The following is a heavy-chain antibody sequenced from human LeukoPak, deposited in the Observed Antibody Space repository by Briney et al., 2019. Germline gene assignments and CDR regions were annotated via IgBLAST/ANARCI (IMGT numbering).Heavy chain of an antibody. Sequence: GEPLKISCKASGYSFPIYWIGWVRQMPGKGLEWMGIIFPGDSDTRYSPSFQGQVTFSSDKSITTAYLQWSSLKASDTAIYYCARWVTADRGKKDAFGIWGQGTMVTVSS. CDR1: GYSFPIYW. V-gene: IGHV5-51*01. J-gene: IGHJ3*02. CDR2: IFPGDSDT. CDR3: ARWVTADRGKKDAFGI. D-gene: IGHD2-21*02.